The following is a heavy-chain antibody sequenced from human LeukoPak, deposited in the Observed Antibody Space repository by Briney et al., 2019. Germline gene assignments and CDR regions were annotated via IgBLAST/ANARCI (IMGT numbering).Heavy chain of an antibody. CDR3: ARGHPDYVWGSYRFDY. V-gene: IGHV4-34*01. D-gene: IGHD3-16*02. Sequence: SETLSLTCAVYGGSFSGYYWSWIRQPPGKGLEWIGEINHSGSTNYNPSLKSRVTISVDTSKNQFSLKLSSVTAADMAVYYCARGHPDYVWGSYRFDYWGQGTLVTVSS. CDR2: INHSGST. J-gene: IGHJ4*02. CDR1: GGSFSGYY.